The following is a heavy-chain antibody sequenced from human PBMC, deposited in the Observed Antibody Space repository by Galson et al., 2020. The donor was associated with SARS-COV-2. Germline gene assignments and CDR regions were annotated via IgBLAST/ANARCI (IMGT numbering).Heavy chain of an antibody. CDR3: ARAKGNYYDPSGYYTLDYAFDF. Sequence: SVKVSCKASGGPFSNYTISWVRQAPGQGLEWMGRVIPMFALANYAQTFQGRVTITADISTSTAYMELTSLRSEDTAVYYCARAKGNYYDPSGYYTLDYAFDFGGQGTMVTVSS. J-gene: IGHJ3*01. CDR2: VIPMFALA. CDR1: GGPFSNYT. V-gene: IGHV1-69*02. D-gene: IGHD3-22*01.